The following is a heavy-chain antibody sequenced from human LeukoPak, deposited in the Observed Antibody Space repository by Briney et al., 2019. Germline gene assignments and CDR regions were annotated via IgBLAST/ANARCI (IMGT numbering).Heavy chain of an antibody. CDR2: IHYSGTT. V-gene: IGHV4-39*07. CDR1: GGSISSSSYY. D-gene: IGHD2-15*01. Sequence: PSETLSLTCTVSGGSISSSSYYWVWIRQPPGKGLEWIGSIHYSGTTYYNPSLKSRVTISVDTSKNQFSLKLSSVTAADTAVYYCARAGCSGGSCYGSRGAFDIWSQGTMVTVSS. CDR3: ARAGCSGGSCYGSRGAFDI. J-gene: IGHJ3*02.